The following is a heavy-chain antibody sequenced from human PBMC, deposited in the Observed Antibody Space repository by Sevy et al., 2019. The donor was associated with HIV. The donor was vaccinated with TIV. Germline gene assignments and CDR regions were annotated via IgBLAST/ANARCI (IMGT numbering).Heavy chain of an antibody. V-gene: IGHV3-30*18. CDR3: AKDFTGYYGMDV. CDR2: ISYPGRDK. Sequence: GGSLRLSCVVSGITFSTSGMHWVRQAPGKGLEWVAVISYPGRDKFYADSVKGRSTISRDNSKNILYLQMISLRAEDTAVYYCAKDFTGYYGMDVWGQGTMVTVSS. J-gene: IGHJ6*01. CDR1: GITFSTSG. D-gene: IGHD3-9*01.